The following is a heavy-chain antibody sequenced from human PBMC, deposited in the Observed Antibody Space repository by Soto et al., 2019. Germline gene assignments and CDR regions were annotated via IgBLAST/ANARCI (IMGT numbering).Heavy chain of an antibody. D-gene: IGHD6-19*01. CDR3: AREDEEVAVAETNWFDP. CDR2: IIPIFGTA. J-gene: IGHJ5*02. V-gene: IGHV1-69*13. CDR1: GGTFSSYA. Sequence: GASVKVSCKASGGTFSSYAISWVRQAPGQGLEWTGGIIPIFGTANYAQKFQGRVTITADESTSTAYMELSSRRSEDTAVYYCAREDEEVAVAETNWFDPWGQGTLVTVSS.